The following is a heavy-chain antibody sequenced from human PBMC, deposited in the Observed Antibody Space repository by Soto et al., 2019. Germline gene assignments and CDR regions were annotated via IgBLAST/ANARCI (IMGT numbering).Heavy chain of an antibody. CDR2: ISNGGATR. V-gene: IGHV3-11*01. Sequence: QVQLVESGGGLVKPGGSLRLSCVASGFSFSDYYMNWIRQAPGKGLEWISYISNGGATRYYADSLKGRFTISRDNAKNSLYLQMNSLRAEDTAVYYCARDPGTATPYWYYYGMDVWGQGTTVTVSS. CDR3: ARDPGTATPYWYYYGMDV. J-gene: IGHJ6*02. CDR1: GFSFSDYY. D-gene: IGHD5-18*01.